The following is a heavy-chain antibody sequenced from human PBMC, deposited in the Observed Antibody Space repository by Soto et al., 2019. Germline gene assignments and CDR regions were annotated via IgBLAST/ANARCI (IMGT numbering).Heavy chain of an antibody. V-gene: IGHV4-31*03. CDR3: ARGQGSSGSCRGYR. CDR1: GGSISRGGYY. CDR2: IYYSGST. J-gene: IGHJ4*02. Sequence: QVQLQESGPGQGKPSQTLSLTCTVSGGSISRGGYYWSWSRQHPGKGVEWIGYIYYSGSTYYNPALKRRVTITVDASKNQYPLKLSSVTAADTAVDYCARGQGSSGSCRGYRWGQGTLVTVSS. D-gene: IGHD3-10*01.